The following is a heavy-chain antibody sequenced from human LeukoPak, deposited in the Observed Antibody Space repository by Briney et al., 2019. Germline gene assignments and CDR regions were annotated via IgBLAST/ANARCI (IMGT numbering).Heavy chain of an antibody. CDR2: ISYDGSNK. D-gene: IGHD3-10*01. CDR1: GFTFSSYG. CDR3: VKDRVGDYYGSGSFDY. V-gene: IGHV3-30*18. Sequence: GGSLRLSCAASGFTFSSYGMHWVRQAPGKGLEWVAVISYDGSNKYYADSVKGRFTISRDNSKNTLYLQMSSLRAEDTAVYYCVKDRVGDYYGSGSFDYWGLGTLVTVSS. J-gene: IGHJ4*02.